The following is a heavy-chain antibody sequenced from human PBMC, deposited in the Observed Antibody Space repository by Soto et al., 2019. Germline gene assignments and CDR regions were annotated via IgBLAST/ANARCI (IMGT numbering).Heavy chain of an antibody. CDR1: GGSIRNHY. CDR3: TRANWYSEY. CDR2: IYYNGNT. D-gene: IGHD7-27*01. J-gene: IGHJ4*02. Sequence: QVQLQESGPGLVKPSETLSLTCSVSGGSIRNHYWSWIRQPPGKGLEWIGYIYYNGNTNYNPSLKSRVTMSVDTSRNQISLKLTTVTAADTAVYYCTRANWYSEYWGQGTLVTVSS. V-gene: IGHV4-59*11.